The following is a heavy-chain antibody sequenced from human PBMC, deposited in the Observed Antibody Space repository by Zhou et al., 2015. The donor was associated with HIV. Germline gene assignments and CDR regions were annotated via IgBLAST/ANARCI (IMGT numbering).Heavy chain of an antibody. D-gene: IGHD1-7*01. Sequence: QVQLVQSGAEVKKPGSSVKVSCKASGGTFSSYTISWVRQAPGQGLEWMGRIISILGIANYAQKFQGRVTITADKSTSTAYMELSSLRSEDTAVYYCARGREGNWNSGVYYYYGMDVWGQGTTVTVSS. CDR1: GGTFSSYT. J-gene: IGHJ6*02. CDR2: IISILGIA. V-gene: IGHV1-69*02. CDR3: ARGREGNWNSGVYYYYGMDV.